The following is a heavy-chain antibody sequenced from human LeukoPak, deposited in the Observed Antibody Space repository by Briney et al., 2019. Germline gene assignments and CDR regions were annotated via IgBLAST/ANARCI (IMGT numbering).Heavy chain of an antibody. D-gene: IGHD5-12*01. J-gene: IGHJ4*02. CDR1: GFTFSSYA. Sequence: GGSLRLSCAASGFTFSSYAMHWVRQAPGKGLGWVAVISYDGSNKYYADSVKGRFTISRDNSKNTLYLQMNSLRAEDTAVYYCARDLRGYSGYDSRPGVRIDYWGQGTLVTVSS. CDR3: ARDLRGYSGYDSRPGVRIDY. CDR2: ISYDGSNK. V-gene: IGHV3-30-3*01.